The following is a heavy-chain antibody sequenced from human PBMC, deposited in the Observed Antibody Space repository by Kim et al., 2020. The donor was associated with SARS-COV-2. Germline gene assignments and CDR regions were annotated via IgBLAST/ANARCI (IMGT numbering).Heavy chain of an antibody. CDR3: TTEYYYDSSGYLPWDY. Sequence: GGSLRLSCAASGFTFSNAWMSWVRQAPGKGLEWVGRIKSKTDGGTTDYAAPVKGRFTISRDDSKNTLYLQMNSLKTEDTAVYYCTTEYYYDSSGYLPWDYWGQGTLVTVSS. D-gene: IGHD3-22*01. V-gene: IGHV3-15*01. J-gene: IGHJ4*02. CDR2: IKSKTDGGTT. CDR1: GFTFSNAW.